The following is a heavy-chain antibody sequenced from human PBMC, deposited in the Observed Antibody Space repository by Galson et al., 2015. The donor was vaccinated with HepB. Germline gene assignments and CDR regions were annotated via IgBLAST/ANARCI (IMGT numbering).Heavy chain of an antibody. V-gene: IGHV3-21*01. CDR3: ARVYGSGSYGYGIGV. J-gene: IGHJ6*02. Sequence: SLRLSCASSGFTLSTYSMNWVRQAPGKGLEWISSISSSSLYVYYADSVRGRFTVSRDNAKNSHYLQMNSLSAEDTAVYYYARVYGSGSYGYGIGVWGQGTTVTVS. CDR1: GFTLSTYS. CDR2: ISSSSLYV. D-gene: IGHD3-10*01.